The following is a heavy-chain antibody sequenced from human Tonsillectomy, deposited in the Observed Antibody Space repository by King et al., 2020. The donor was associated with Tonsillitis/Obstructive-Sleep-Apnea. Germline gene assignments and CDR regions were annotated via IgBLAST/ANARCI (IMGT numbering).Heavy chain of an antibody. Sequence: VQLQQSGPGLVKPSQTLSLTCAISGDSVSSSSAAWNWIRQSPSRGLEWLGRTYYRSKWYNDYAISVKSRITINPDTSKNHFSLQLNSVTPEDAAVYYCAGDRLLTGTRGYFDSWGQGTLVTVSS. V-gene: IGHV6-1*01. D-gene: IGHD1-20*01. J-gene: IGHJ4*02. CDR2: TYYRSKWYN. CDR3: AGDRLLTGTRGYFDS. CDR1: GDSVSSSSAA.